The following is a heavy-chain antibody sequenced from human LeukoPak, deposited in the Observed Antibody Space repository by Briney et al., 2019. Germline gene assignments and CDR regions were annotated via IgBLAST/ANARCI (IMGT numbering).Heavy chain of an antibody. J-gene: IGHJ4*02. CDR2: IIPIFGTA. Sequence: SVKVSCKASGGTFSSYAISWVRQAPGQGPEWMGGIIPIFGTANYAQKFQGRVTITADESTSTAYMELSSLRSEDTAVYYCARDKRYCGSTSCSYYFDYWGQGTLVTVSS. V-gene: IGHV1-69*01. D-gene: IGHD2-2*01. CDR1: GGTFSSYA. CDR3: ARDKRYCGSTSCSYYFDY.